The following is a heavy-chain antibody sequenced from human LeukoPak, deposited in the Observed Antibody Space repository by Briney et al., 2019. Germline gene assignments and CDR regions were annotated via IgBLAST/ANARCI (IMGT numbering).Heavy chain of an antibody. CDR3: AKSLFTSATGTGRAFHI. D-gene: IGHD1-1*01. J-gene: IGHJ3*02. CDR2: IWYGGSNK. Sequence: GGSLRLSCAASGFTFSSYGMHWVRQAPGKGLEWVAVIWYGGSNKYYADSVKGRFTISRDTSKSTLYLQMNGLRAEDTAIFYCAKSLFTSATGTGRAFHIWGQGTRVTVSS. V-gene: IGHV3-33*06. CDR1: GFTFSSYG.